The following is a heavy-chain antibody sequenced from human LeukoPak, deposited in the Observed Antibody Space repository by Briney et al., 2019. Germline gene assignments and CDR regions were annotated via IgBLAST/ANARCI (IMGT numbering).Heavy chain of an antibody. V-gene: IGHV4-34*01. CDR2: INHSGST. D-gene: IGHD3-3*01. Sequence: PSETLSLTCAVYGGSFSGYYWSWIRQPPGKGLEWIGEINHSGSTNYNPSLKSRVTISVDTSKNQFSLKLSSVTAADTAVYYCARDVYYDFWSGYYSRGNWFDPWGQGTLVTVSS. J-gene: IGHJ5*02. CDR3: ARDVYYDFWSGYYSRGNWFDP. CDR1: GGSFSGYY.